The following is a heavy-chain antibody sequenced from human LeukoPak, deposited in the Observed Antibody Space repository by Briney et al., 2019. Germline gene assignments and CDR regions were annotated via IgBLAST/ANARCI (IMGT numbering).Heavy chain of an antibody. Sequence: SETLSLTCTVSSGSISSYYWSWIRQPPGKGLEWIGYMYYSGNTHYNPSLKSRVTMSVDTSKKQFSLKLNSVTAADTAVYFCARNYDFWSGYYKVSWLDPWGQGTLVTVSS. CDR2: MYYSGNT. V-gene: IGHV4-59*01. J-gene: IGHJ5*02. CDR3: ARNYDFWSGYYKVSWLDP. D-gene: IGHD3-3*01. CDR1: SGSISSYY.